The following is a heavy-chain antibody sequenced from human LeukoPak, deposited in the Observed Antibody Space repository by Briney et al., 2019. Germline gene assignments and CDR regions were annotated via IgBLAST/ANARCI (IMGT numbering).Heavy chain of an antibody. Sequence: TSETLSLTCTVSGGSISSYYWSWIRQPPGKGLEWIGYIYYSGSTNYNPSLKSRVTISVDTSKNQFSLKLSSATAADTAVYYCARGFSGYDGAFDIWGQGTMVTVSS. D-gene: IGHD5-12*01. J-gene: IGHJ3*02. CDR1: GGSISSYY. CDR2: IYYSGST. CDR3: ARGFSGYDGAFDI. V-gene: IGHV4-59*01.